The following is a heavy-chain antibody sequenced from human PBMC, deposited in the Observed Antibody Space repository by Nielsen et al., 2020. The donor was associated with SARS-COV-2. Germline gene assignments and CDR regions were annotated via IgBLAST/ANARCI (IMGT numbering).Heavy chain of an antibody. V-gene: IGHV4-34*01. Sequence: WIRQPPGKGLEWIGEINHSGSTNYNPSLKSRVTISVDTSKNQFSLKLSSVTAADTAVYYCARAEEDSSSWYWGYYYGMDVWGQGTTVTVSS. CDR2: INHSGST. D-gene: IGHD6-13*01. J-gene: IGHJ6*02. CDR3: ARAEEDSSSWYWGYYYGMDV.